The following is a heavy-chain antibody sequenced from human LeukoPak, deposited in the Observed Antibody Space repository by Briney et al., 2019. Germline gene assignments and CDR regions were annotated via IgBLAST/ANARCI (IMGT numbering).Heavy chain of an antibody. CDR3: AESIAANGTVY. D-gene: IGHD6-13*01. CDR2: ISDSGGRT. V-gene: IGHV3-23*01. CDR1: GFXFGSYA. J-gene: IGHJ4*02. Sequence: GGSLRLSCAASGFXFGSYAMNWVRQAPGKGLEWVSVISDSGGRTYYADSVKGRFTISRDNSKNTLFLQMSSLRAEDTAVYYCAESIAANGTVYWGQGTQVTVSS.